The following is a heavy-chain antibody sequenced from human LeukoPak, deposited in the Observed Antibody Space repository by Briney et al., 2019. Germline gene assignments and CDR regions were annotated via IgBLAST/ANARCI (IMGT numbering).Heavy chain of an antibody. CDR2: IKSKTDGGTI. CDR1: GFTFSNAW. D-gene: IGHD3-10*01. CDR3: TVSFWFANLLTNY. Sequence: GGSLRLSCAASGFTFSNAWMSWVRQAPGKGLEWVGRIKSKTDGGTIDYAAPVKGRFTISRDDLKNTLYLQMNSLKTEDTALYYCTVSFWFANLLTNYCGQGTLVTVSS. V-gene: IGHV3-15*01. J-gene: IGHJ4*02.